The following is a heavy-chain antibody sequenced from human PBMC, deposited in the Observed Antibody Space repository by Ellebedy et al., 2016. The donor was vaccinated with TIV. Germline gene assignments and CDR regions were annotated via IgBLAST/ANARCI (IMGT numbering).Heavy chain of an antibody. D-gene: IGHD2-21*02. CDR1: GGTFSSYA. CDR3: ARDLGYCGGDCYSTPTRRKHKNHAFDI. Sequence: AASVKVSCKASGGTFSSYAISWVRQAPGQGLEWMGRIIPILGIANYAQKFQGRVTITADKSTSTAYMELSSLRSEDTAVYYCARDLGYCGGDCYSTPTRRKHKNHAFDIWGQGTMVTVSS. J-gene: IGHJ3*02. V-gene: IGHV1-69*04. CDR2: IIPILGIA.